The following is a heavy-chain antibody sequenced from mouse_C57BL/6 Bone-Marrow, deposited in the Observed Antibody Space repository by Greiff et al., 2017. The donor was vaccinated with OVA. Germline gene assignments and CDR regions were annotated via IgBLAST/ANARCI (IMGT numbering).Heavy chain of an antibody. CDR3: AYDYDGGYAMDY. Sequence: QVQLKQPGAELVMPGASVKLSCKASGYTFTSYWMHWVKQRPGQGLEWIGEIDPSDSYTNYNQKFKGKSTLTVDKSSSTAYMQLCSLTSEDSAVYYCAYDYDGGYAMDYWGQGTSVTVSS. V-gene: IGHV1-69*01. J-gene: IGHJ4*01. CDR1: GYTFTSYW. D-gene: IGHD2-4*01. CDR2: IDPSDSYT.